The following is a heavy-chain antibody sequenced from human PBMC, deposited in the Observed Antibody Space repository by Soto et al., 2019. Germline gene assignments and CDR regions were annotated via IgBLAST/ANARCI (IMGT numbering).Heavy chain of an antibody. J-gene: IGHJ4*02. CDR3: ARGIFGSGTANDY. CDR2: INGDGSGT. Sequence: ERQLVESGGGLVQPGGSLRLSCAASGFTFSGSWIHWVRQAPGKGLVWVSRINGDGSGTSYADFVKGRFTISRDDAKNTLFLQMNGLRAEDTAVYYCARGIFGSGTANDYWGQGTLVTVSS. CDR1: GFTFSGSW. V-gene: IGHV3-74*01. D-gene: IGHD3-10*01.